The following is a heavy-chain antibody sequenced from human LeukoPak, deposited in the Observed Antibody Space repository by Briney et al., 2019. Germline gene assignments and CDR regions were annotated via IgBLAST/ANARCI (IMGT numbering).Heavy chain of an antibody. CDR2: INHSGST. CDR3: ARDYGSGSYDYYYYMDV. Sequence: SETLSLTCAVYGGSFSGYYWSWIRQPPGKGLEWIGEINHSGSTNYNPSLKSRVTISVDTSKNQFSLKLSSVTAADTAVYYCARDYGSGSYDYYYYMDVWGKGTTVTVSS. D-gene: IGHD3-10*01. J-gene: IGHJ6*03. CDR1: GGSFSGYY. V-gene: IGHV4-34*01.